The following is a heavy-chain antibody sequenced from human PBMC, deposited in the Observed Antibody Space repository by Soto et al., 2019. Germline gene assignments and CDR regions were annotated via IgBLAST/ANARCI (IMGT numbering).Heavy chain of an antibody. CDR3: ASRNLAYCGGDCYSTPGVFAFDI. V-gene: IGHV3-66*01. D-gene: IGHD2-21*01. CDR2: IYSGGST. CDR1: GFTVSSNY. Sequence: GGSLRLSCAASGFTVSSNYMSWVRQAPGKGLEWVSVIYSGGSTYYADSVKGRFTISRDNSKNTLYLQMNSLRAEDTAVYYCASRNLAYCGGDCYSTPGVFAFDIWGQGTMVTVSS. J-gene: IGHJ3*02.